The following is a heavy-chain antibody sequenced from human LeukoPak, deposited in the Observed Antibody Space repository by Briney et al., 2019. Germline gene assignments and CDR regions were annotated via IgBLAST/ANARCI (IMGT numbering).Heavy chain of an antibody. Sequence: QTGGSLRLSCAASGLTFSSYSMNWVRQAPGKRLEWVSYISSGSNTIYYADSVKGRFTISRDNAKNSLYLQMNSLRYEDTAVYYCARGKIYIDYWGQGTLVTVSS. J-gene: IGHJ4*02. CDR1: GLTFSSYS. V-gene: IGHV3-48*02. CDR3: ARGKIYIDY. CDR2: ISSGSNTI.